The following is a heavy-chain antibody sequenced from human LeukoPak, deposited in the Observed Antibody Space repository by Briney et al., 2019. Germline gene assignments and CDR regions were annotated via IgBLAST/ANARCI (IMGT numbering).Heavy chain of an antibody. CDR1: GGSISSSSYY. V-gene: IGHV4-39*07. D-gene: IGHD3-10*01. CDR2: IYYSGST. CDR3: AREGFGELSFDY. Sequence: SETLSLTCTVSGGSISSSSYYWGWIRQPPGKGLEWIGSIYYSGSTYYNPSLKSRVTISVDTSKNQFSLKLSSVTAADTAVYYCAREGFGELSFDYWGQGTLVTVSS. J-gene: IGHJ4*02.